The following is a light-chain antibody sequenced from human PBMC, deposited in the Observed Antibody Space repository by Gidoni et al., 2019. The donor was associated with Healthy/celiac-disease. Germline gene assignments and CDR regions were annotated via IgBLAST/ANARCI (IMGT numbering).Light chain of an antibody. V-gene: IGKV1-9*01. CDR1: QVISSY. CDR3: QQLNSYPLT. CDR2: AAS. J-gene: IGKJ4*01. Sequence: DIQLTQSPSFLSASVGDRVTITCRTSQVISSYLAWYQQKVRKAPKLLIYAASTLQSGVPSRFSGSGSGTEFTLTISTLQPEDFATYYCQQLNSYPLTFGGGTKVEIK.